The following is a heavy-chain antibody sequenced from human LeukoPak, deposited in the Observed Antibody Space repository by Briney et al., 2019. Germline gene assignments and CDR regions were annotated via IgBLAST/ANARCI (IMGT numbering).Heavy chain of an antibody. V-gene: IGHV3-21*01. J-gene: IGHJ4*02. CDR1: GFTFSSYS. CDR2: ISSSSSYI. CDR3: ARESPFLGATAHFNY. Sequence: PGGSLRLSCAASGFTFSSYSMNWVPQAPGKGLEWVSSISSSSSYIYYADSVKGRFTISRDNAKNSLYLQMNSLRAEDTAVYYCARESPFLGATAHFNYWGQGTLVTVSS. D-gene: IGHD1-26*01.